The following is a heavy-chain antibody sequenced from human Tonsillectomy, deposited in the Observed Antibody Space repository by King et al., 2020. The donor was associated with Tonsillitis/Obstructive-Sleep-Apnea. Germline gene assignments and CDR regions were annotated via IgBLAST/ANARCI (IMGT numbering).Heavy chain of an antibody. D-gene: IGHD2-21*02. CDR3: ARDVGDCGGDCYPPPGIDY. Sequence: VQLVESGGGVVQPGRSLRLSCAASGFTFSSYAMHWVRQAPGKGLEWVAVISYDGSNKYYADSVKGRFTISRDNSKNTLYLQMNSLRAEDTAVYYCARDVGDCGGDCYPPPGIDYWGQGTLVTVSS. CDR2: ISYDGSNK. V-gene: IGHV3-30*04. CDR1: GFTFSSYA. J-gene: IGHJ4*02.